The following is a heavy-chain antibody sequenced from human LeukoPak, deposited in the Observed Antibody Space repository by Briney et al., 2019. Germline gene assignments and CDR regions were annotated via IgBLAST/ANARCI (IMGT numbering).Heavy chain of an antibody. J-gene: IGHJ3*02. CDR1: GGSISSYY. CDR2: IYYSGST. Sequence: SETLSLTCTVSGGSISSYYWSWIRQPPGKGLEWIGYIYYSGSTNYNPSLKSRVTISVDTSKNQFSLKLSSVTAADTAVYYRARYDYGDHYGAFDIWGQGTMVTVSS. V-gene: IGHV4-59*01. CDR3: ARYDYGDHYGAFDI. D-gene: IGHD4-17*01.